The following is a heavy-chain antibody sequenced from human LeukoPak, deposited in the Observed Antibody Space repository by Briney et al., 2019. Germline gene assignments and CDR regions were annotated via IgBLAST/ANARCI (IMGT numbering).Heavy chain of an antibody. CDR1: GCSISSGDYY. CDR3: ARDGVRLPLDY. V-gene: IGHV4-30-4*01. CDR2: IYYSGST. D-gene: IGHD2-15*01. Sequence: SQTLSLTCTVSGCSISSGDYYWSWIRQPPGKGLEWIGYIYYSGSTYYNPSLKSRVTISVDTSKNQFSLKLSSVTAADTAVYYCARDGVRLPLDYWGQGTLVTVSS. J-gene: IGHJ4*02.